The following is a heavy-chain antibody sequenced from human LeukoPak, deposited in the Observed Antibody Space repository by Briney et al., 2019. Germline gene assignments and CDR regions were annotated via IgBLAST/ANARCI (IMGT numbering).Heavy chain of an antibody. J-gene: IGHJ5*02. V-gene: IGHV3-64*01. CDR1: GFTPRTSA. D-gene: IGHD4-11*01. CDR3: ARGRQDYNNGFDP. CDR2: ISGDGGTI. Sequence: GGSLRLSCEASGFTPRTSAMFWVRQAPGKGLEYVSSISGDGGTISYANSVRARFTVSRDNSKNRLFLQMGSLRPDDTAVYYCARGRQDYNNGFDPWGQGTLVTVSP.